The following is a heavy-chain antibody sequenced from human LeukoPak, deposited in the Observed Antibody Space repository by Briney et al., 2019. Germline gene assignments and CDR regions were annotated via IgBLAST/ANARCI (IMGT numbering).Heavy chain of an antibody. V-gene: IGHV4-61*01. Sequence: PSETLSLTCTVSGGSVSSGNYYWSWIRQPPGKGLEWIGYIYYSGSTNYNPSLKSRVTISVDTSKNQFSLKLSSVTAADTAVYYCARVSPGYYDSSGYYFYGMDVWGQGTTVTVSS. D-gene: IGHD3-22*01. CDR3: ARVSPGYYDSSGYYFYGMDV. CDR1: GGSVSSGNYY. J-gene: IGHJ6*02. CDR2: IYYSGST.